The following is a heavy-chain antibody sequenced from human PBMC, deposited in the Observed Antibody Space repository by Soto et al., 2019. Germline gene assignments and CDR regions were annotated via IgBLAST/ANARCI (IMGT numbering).Heavy chain of an antibody. CDR1: GGSVSSGSYC. V-gene: IGHV4-61*01. CDR3: ARTMVGARAGYFDY. Sequence: SETLSLTCTVSGGSVSSGSYCWSWIRQPPGKGLEWIGYIYYSGSTNYNPSLKSRVTISVDTSKNQFSLKLSSVTAADTAVYYCARTMVGARAGYFDYWGRGTLVTVSS. J-gene: IGHJ4*02. CDR2: IYYSGST. D-gene: IGHD1-26*01.